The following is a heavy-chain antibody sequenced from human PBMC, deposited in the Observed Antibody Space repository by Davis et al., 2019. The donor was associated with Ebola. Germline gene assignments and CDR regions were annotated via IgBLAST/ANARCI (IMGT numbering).Heavy chain of an antibody. CDR1: GYTFTGYY. CDR2: INPNSGGT. V-gene: IGHV1-2*02. CDR3: ARKPSGITGTTGVYYYYGMDV. Sequence: ASVKVSCKASGYTFTGYYMHWVRQAPGQGLEWMGWINPNSGGTNYAQKFQGRVTMTRDKSISTAYMELSRLRSDDTAVYYCARKPSGITGTTGVYYYYGMDVWGQGTTVTVSS. D-gene: IGHD1-20*01. J-gene: IGHJ6*02.